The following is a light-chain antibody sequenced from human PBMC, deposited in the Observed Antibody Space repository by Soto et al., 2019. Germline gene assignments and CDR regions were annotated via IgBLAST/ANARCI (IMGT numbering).Light chain of an antibody. J-gene: IGKJ3*01. Sequence: DIVMTQSPATLSVSPGERATLSCRASLTVNTNLAWYQQKPGQAPRLLIYYASTRATGIPARFSGSGSVKDFTLTISRVQSEDSAVYYCQQYNNWPPGATFGPGTKVEIK. V-gene: IGKV3-15*01. CDR3: QQYNNWPPGAT. CDR1: LTVNTN. CDR2: YAS.